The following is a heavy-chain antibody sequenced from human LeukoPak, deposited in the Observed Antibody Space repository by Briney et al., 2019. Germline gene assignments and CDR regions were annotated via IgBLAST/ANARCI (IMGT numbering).Heavy chain of an antibody. Sequence: SGGSLRLSCAASGFTFDDYAMHWVRQAPGKGLEWVSGISWNSGSIGYADSVKGRFTISRDNAKNSLYLQMNSLRAEDTALYYCAKDMTPDSSGYYPDYWGQGTLVTVSS. CDR3: AKDMTPDSSGYYPDY. V-gene: IGHV3-9*01. D-gene: IGHD3-22*01. CDR1: GFTFDDYA. J-gene: IGHJ4*02. CDR2: ISWNSGSI.